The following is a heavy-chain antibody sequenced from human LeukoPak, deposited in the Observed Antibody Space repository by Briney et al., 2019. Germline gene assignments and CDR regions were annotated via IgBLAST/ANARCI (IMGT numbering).Heavy chain of an antibody. D-gene: IGHD5-18*01. CDR1: GFTFSNYA. CDR3: AKSTSYGFLNY. J-gene: IGHJ4*02. CDR2: ISGSGGTT. V-gene: IGHV3-23*01. Sequence: PGGSLRLSCAASGFTFSNYAMSWVRRAPGKGLECVSAISGSGGTTYYADSVKGRFTISRDTSKNTLHLQMNSLRAEDTAVYYCAKSTSYGFLNYWGQGTLVTVSS.